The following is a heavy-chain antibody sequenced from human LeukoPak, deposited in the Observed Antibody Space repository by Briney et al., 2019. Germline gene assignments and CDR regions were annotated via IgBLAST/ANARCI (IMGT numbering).Heavy chain of an antibody. CDR2: ISTNTGNP. CDR3: ARGLGYSSSWYRGAGSWFDP. CDR1: GYTFTRNA. D-gene: IGHD6-13*01. J-gene: IGHJ5*02. Sequence: GASVKVSCKASGYTFTRNALIWVRQAPGQGLEWMGWISTNTGNPTYAQGFTGRFVLSLDTSVRTAYLQISSLKTEDTAVYYCARGLGYSSSWYRGAGSWFDPWGQGTLVTVSS. V-gene: IGHV7-4-1*02.